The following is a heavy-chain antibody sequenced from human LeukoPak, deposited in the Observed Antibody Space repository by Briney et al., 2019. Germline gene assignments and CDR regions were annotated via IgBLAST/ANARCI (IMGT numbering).Heavy chain of an antibody. Sequence: ASVKVSCKASGYTFTSYGISWVRQAPGQGLEWMGWISAYNGNTNYAQKLQGRVTMTTDTSTSTAYMELRSLRSDDTAVYYCVRRYFDSALYYYYYGMDVWGQGTTVTVSS. CDR1: GYTFTSYG. D-gene: IGHD3-9*01. CDR2: ISAYNGNT. V-gene: IGHV1-18*01. J-gene: IGHJ6*02. CDR3: VRRYFDSALYYYYYGMDV.